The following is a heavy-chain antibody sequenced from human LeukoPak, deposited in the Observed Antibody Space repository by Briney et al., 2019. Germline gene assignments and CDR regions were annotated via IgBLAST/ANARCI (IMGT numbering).Heavy chain of an antibody. V-gene: IGHV3-48*03. D-gene: IGHD4-17*01. Sequence: GGSLRLSCAASGFTFSSYEMNWVRQAPGKGLEWVSYITTSCRTIYYADSVKGRFTISRDNANNSLYLQMNSLRAEDTAVYYCARGEDYGSNSFDYWGQGTLVTVSS. CDR3: ARGEDYGSNSFDY. J-gene: IGHJ4*02. CDR1: GFTFSSYE. CDR2: ITTSCRTI.